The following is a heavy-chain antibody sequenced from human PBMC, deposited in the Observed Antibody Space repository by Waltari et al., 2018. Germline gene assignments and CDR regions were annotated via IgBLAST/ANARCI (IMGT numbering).Heavy chain of an antibody. J-gene: IGHJ3*02. CDR2: INHRGSS. V-gene: IGHV4-34*01. CDR3: ARMHRVYDAFDI. Sequence: QVQLQQWGAGLLKPSETLSLTCAVYGGSFSGYYWSWIRQPPGKGLEWIGEINHRGSSNYNPSLKSRGTIAGDTSKNQFSLKLSGGAAAERAVYYCARMHRVYDAFDIWGQGTMVTVSS. CDR1: GGSFSGYY.